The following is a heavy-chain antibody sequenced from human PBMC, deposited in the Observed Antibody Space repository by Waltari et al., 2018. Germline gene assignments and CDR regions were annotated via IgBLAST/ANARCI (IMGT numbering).Heavy chain of an antibody. Sequence: QVQLVQSGAEVKKPGASVKVSCKASGYTFTGYYMHWVRQAPGQGLEWMGRINPNSGGTNYAQKFQGRVTISVDTSKNQFSLKLSSVTAADTAVYYCARDSDGDYDPYYFDYWGQGTLVTVSS. CDR3: ARDSDGDYDPYYFDY. CDR1: GYTFTGYY. D-gene: IGHD4-17*01. J-gene: IGHJ4*02. CDR2: INPNSGGT. V-gene: IGHV1-2*06.